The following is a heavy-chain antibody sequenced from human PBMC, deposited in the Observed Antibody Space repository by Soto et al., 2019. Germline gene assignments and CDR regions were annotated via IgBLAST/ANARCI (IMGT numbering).Heavy chain of an antibody. CDR3: ASYYDFWGGYYFFLR. CDR1: GYTLTELS. J-gene: IGHJ4*02. CDR2: FDPEDGET. D-gene: IGHD3-3*01. V-gene: IGHV1-24*01. Sequence: ASVKVSCKVSGYTLTELSMHWVRQAPGKGLEWMGGFDPEDGETIYAQKFQGRVTMTEDTSTDTAYMELSSLRSEDTAVYYCASYYDFWGGYYFFLRGGQGTLVTVSS.